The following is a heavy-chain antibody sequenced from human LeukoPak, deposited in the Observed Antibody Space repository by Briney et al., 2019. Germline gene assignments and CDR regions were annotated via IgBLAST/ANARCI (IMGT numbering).Heavy chain of an antibody. Sequence: GGSLRLSCAASGFTVSSNYMSWVRQAPGKGLEWVSVIYSGGSTYYADSVKGRFTISRDNSKNTLYLQMNSLRAEDTAVYYCAREAIVGRYAFDIWGQGTMVTVSS. V-gene: IGHV3-53*01. CDR2: IYSGGST. CDR3: AREAIVGRYAFDI. J-gene: IGHJ3*02. D-gene: IGHD3-22*01. CDR1: GFTVSSNY.